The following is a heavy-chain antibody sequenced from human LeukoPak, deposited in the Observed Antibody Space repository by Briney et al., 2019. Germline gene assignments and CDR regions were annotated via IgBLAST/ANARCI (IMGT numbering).Heavy chain of an antibody. CDR1: GGSFSGYY. D-gene: IGHD3-22*01. J-gene: IGHJ4*02. Sequence: PPETLSLTCAVYGGSFSGYYWSWIRQPPGKGLEWIGEINHSGSTNYNPSLKSRVTISVDTSKNQFSLKLSSVTAADTAVYYCARGRNYYDSSGYDFDYWGQGTLVTVSS. CDR3: ARGRNYYDSSGYDFDY. V-gene: IGHV4-34*01. CDR2: INHSGST.